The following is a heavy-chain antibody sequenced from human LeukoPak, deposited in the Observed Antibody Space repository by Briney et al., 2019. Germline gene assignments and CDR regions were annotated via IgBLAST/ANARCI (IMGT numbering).Heavy chain of an antibody. D-gene: IGHD3-3*01. CDR1: GVSISDYY. CDR2: IYYTGST. J-gene: IGHJ2*01. CDR3: ARRTYYDPLPRYNYWYFAL. V-gene: IGHV4-59*01. Sequence: PSETLSLTCTVSGVSISDYYWSWVRQSPGKGLEWIGYIYYTGSTDYNPSLKSRVTMSLDTSKNQFSLNLRSVTATDTALYYCARRTYYDPLPRYNYWYFALRGRGTPVTVSS.